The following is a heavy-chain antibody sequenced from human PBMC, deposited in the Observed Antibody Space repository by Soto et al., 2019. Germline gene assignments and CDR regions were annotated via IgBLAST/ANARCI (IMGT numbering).Heavy chain of an antibody. CDR2: IYHSGST. D-gene: IGHD2-15*01. Sequence: TLSLTSAVSGGSISSGGYSWSWIRQPPGKGLEWIGYIYHSGSTYYNPSLKSRVTISVDRSKNQFSLKLSSVTAADTAVYYCARVVVVAALNYFDYWGQGTLVTVSS. CDR1: GGSISSGGYS. J-gene: IGHJ4*02. CDR3: ARVVVVAALNYFDY. V-gene: IGHV4-30-2*01.